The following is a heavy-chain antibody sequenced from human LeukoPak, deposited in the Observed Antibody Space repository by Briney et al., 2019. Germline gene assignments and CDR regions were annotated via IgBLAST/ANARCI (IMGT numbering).Heavy chain of an antibody. CDR1: GFTFTTYG. CDR2: ISNDGTTQ. Sequence: GGSLRLSCAASGFTFTTYGMHWVRQAPGKGLEWVAVISNDGTTQNPVESVKGRFTISRDNSRNTVYLQMNSLRTEDTALYYCAKDALLYSTSPFDYWGQGTLVTVSS. D-gene: IGHD2-2*01. J-gene: IGHJ4*02. CDR3: AKDALLYSTSPFDY. V-gene: IGHV3-30*18.